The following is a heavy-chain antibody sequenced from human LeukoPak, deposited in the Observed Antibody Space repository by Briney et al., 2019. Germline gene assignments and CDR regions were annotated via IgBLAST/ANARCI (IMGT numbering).Heavy chain of an antibody. CDR1: GFTFSSCG. CDR2: ISGSDGGT. D-gene: IGHD6-6*01. V-gene: IGHV3-23*01. J-gene: IGHJ4*02. Sequence: PGGSLRLSCAASGFTFSSCGMTWVCQAPGKGLEWVSSISGSDGGTYYADSVKGRFTISRDNSKNTLYLQMNSLRAEDTAIYYCAKRGPIYTSSPGNYFDYWGQGTLVTVSS. CDR3: AKRGPIYTSSPGNYFDY.